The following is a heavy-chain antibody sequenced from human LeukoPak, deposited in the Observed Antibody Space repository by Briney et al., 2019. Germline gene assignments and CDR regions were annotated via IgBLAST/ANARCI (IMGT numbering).Heavy chain of an antibody. CDR2: IYHSGST. CDR3: ATPHGYSYGLDY. Sequence: SETVSLTCAVSGYSISSGYYWGWIRQPPGKGLEWIGSIYHSGSTYYNPPLKSRVTISVDTSKNQFSLKLSSVTAADTAVYYCATPHGYSYGLDYWGQGTLVTVSS. V-gene: IGHV4-38-2*01. J-gene: IGHJ4*02. D-gene: IGHD5-18*01. CDR1: GYSISSGYY.